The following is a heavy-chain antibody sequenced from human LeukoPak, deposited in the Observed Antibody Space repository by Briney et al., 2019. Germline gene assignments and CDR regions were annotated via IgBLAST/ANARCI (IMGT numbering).Heavy chain of an antibody. CDR1: GYTLTELS. Sequence: ASVKVSCKVSGYTLTELSMHWVRQAPGKGREWMGGFDPEDGETIYAQKFQGRVTMTEDTSTDTAYMEQSSLRSEDTAVYYCATDSPYYGSGHHYWGQGTLVTVSS. V-gene: IGHV1-24*01. J-gene: IGHJ4*02. CDR3: ATDSPYYGSGHHY. CDR2: FDPEDGET. D-gene: IGHD3-10*01.